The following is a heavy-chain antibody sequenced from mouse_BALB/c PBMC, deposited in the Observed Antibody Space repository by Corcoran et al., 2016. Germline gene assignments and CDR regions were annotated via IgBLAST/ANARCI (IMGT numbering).Heavy chain of an antibody. D-gene: IGHD3-3*01. V-gene: IGHV9-3-1*01. CDR1: GYTFTNYG. J-gene: IGHJ2*01. CDR2: INTYTGEP. Sequence: QIQLVQSGPELKKPGETVKISCKASGYTFTNYGMNWVKQAPGKGLKWMGWINTYTGEPTYADDFKGRFAFSLETSASTAYLQINNLKNEDTATYFCARAGDGDYWGQGTTHTVSS. CDR3: ARAGDGDY.